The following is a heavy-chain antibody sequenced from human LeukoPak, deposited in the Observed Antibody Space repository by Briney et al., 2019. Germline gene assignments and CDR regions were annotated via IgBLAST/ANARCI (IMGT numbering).Heavy chain of an antibody. CDR1: GYTFTGYY. CDR2: ISAYNGNT. CDR3: ASLYCSSTSCDPDYGMDV. V-gene: IGHV1-18*04. J-gene: IGHJ6*02. D-gene: IGHD2-2*01. Sequence: ASVKVSCKASGYTFTGYYMHWVRQAPGQGLEWMGWISAYNGNTNYAQKLQGRVTMTTDTSTSTAYMELRSLRSDDTAVYYCASLYCSSTSCDPDYGMDVWGQGTTVTVSS.